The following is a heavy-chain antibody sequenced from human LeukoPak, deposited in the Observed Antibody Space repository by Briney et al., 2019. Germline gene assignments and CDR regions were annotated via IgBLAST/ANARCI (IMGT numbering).Heavy chain of an antibody. CDR3: ARGWGYGMDV. Sequence: SETLSLTCTVSGGSISSYYWSWIRQPPGKGLEWIGYIYYTGSTNYNPSLKSRVTISVDTSKNQFSLKLSSVTAADTAVYYCARGWGYGMDVWGQGTTVTVSS. D-gene: IGHD7-27*01. CDR1: GGSISSYY. J-gene: IGHJ6*02. CDR2: IYYTGST. V-gene: IGHV4-59*01.